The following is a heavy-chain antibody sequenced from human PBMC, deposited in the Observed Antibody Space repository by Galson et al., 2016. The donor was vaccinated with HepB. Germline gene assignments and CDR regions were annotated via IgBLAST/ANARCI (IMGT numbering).Heavy chain of an antibody. Sequence: SLRLSCAASGFTFSSYAMHRVRQAPGKGLEWVAVISYDGSHKYYAASVKGRFTISRDNSKNTLSLQMNSLGAEDTAVYYCARPHYDILIPYGAQFDYWGQGTLVTVSS. D-gene: IGHD3-9*01. V-gene: IGHV3-30*03. CDR3: ARPHYDILIPYGAQFDY. CDR2: ISYDGSHK. J-gene: IGHJ4*02. CDR1: GFTFSSYA.